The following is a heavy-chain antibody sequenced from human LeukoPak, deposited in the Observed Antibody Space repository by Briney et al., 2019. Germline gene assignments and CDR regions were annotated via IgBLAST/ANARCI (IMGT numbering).Heavy chain of an antibody. Sequence: PGGSLRLSCAASGFTFSSYGMHWVRQAPGKGLEWVAVISYDGSNKYYADSVKGRFTISRDNSKNTLYLQMNSLRAEDTAVYYCAKDGRVLRYFDWYYPQTEFDYWGQGTLVTVSS. V-gene: IGHV3-30*18. D-gene: IGHD3-9*01. CDR1: GFTFSSYG. CDR3: AKDGRVLRYFDWYYPQTEFDY. CDR2: ISYDGSNK. J-gene: IGHJ4*02.